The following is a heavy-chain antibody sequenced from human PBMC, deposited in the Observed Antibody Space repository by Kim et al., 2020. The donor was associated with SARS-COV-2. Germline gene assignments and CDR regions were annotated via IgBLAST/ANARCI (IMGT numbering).Heavy chain of an antibody. J-gene: IGHJ5*02. CDR3: ARSQGYCSSTSCVGWFDP. CDR2: IYSGGST. CDR1: GFTVSSNY. D-gene: IGHD2-2*01. Sequence: GGSLRLSCAASGFTVSSNYMSWVRQAPGKGLEWDSVIYSGGSTYYADSVKGRFTISRDNSKNTLYLQMNSLRAEDTAVYYCARSQGYCSSTSCVGWFDPWGQGTLVTVSS. V-gene: IGHV3-53*01.